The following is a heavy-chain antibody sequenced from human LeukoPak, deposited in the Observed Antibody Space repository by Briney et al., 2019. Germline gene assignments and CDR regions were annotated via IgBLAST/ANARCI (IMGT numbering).Heavy chain of an antibody. CDR1: GGSISSYY. Sequence: SETLSLTCTVSGGSISSYYWSWIRQPPGKGLEWLGYIYYSGSTNYNPSLKSRVTISVDTSKNQFSLKLSSVTAADTAVYYCARESIVVVPAAVRGPSAGYMDVWGKGTTVTVSS. CDR3: ARESIVVVPAAVRGPSAGYMDV. V-gene: IGHV4-59*01. CDR2: IYYSGST. D-gene: IGHD2-2*01. J-gene: IGHJ6*03.